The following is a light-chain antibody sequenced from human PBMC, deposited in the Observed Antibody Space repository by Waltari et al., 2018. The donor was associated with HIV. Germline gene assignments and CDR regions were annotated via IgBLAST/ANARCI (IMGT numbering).Light chain of an antibody. J-gene: IGLJ1*01. CDR3: NSRDSSGNHYV. CDR2: GKN. CDR1: SLRSYY. Sequence: QDPAVSVALGQTVRITCQGDSLRSYYASWYQQKPGQAPVLVIYGKNNRPSGIPDRFSGSSSGNTASLTITGAQAEDEADYYCNSRDSSGNHYVFGTGTKVTVL. V-gene: IGLV3-19*01.